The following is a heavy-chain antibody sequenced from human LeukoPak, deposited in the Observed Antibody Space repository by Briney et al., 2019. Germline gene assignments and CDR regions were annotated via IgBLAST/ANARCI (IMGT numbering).Heavy chain of an antibody. Sequence: GGSLRLSCAASGFTFSSFAMSWVRQAPGKGMEWVSSISVSGESTYYADYVKGRFAGSRDNSKNTVNLQLNSLRAEDTAVYYCAKDAIGQYRPYYFDGWGQGTLVTVSS. J-gene: IGHJ4*02. CDR1: GFTFSSFA. V-gene: IGHV3-23*01. CDR2: ISVSGEST. CDR3: AKDAIGQYRPYYFDG. D-gene: IGHD3-16*02.